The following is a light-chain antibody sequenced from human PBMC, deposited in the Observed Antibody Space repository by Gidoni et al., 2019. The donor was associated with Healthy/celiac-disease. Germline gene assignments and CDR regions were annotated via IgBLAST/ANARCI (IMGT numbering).Light chain of an antibody. J-gene: IGKJ2*01. CDR3: QQYNSYSPYT. V-gene: IGKV1-5*01. CDR1: QTISSR. Sequence: DIQMTQSPSTLSASVGDRVTITCRASQTISSRLAWYQQKPGKAPKLLIYDASSLESGVTSRFSGSGSGTEFSLTISSLQPDDFATYYCQQYNSYSPYTFGQGTKLEIK. CDR2: DAS.